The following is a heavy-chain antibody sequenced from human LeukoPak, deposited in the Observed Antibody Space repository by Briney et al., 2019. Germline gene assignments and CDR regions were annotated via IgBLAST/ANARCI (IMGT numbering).Heavy chain of an antibody. J-gene: IGHJ4*02. V-gene: IGHV4-38-2*01. Sequence: SETLSLTCAVSGYSISSGYYWGWIRQPPGQGLGWIGSIYHSGSTYYNPSLKSRVTISVDTSKNQFSLKLSSVTAADTAVYYCARVGMITFGGVADYFDYWGQGTLVTVSS. CDR3: ARVGMITFGGVADYFDY. CDR1: GYSISSGYY. CDR2: IYHSGST. D-gene: IGHD3-16*01.